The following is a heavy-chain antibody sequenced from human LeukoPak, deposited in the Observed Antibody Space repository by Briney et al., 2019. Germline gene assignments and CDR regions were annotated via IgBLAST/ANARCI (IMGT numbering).Heavy chain of an antibody. CDR1: GFTFSSYE. CDR3: ARRGSGWYAFDY. Sequence: GGSLGLSCAASGFTFSSYEMNWVRQAPGKGLEWVSYISNSGSTIYYADSVKGRFTISRDNAKNSLYLQMNSLRAEDTAVYYCARRGSGWYAFDYWGQGTLVTVSS. V-gene: IGHV3-48*03. D-gene: IGHD6-19*01. CDR2: ISNSGSTI. J-gene: IGHJ4*02.